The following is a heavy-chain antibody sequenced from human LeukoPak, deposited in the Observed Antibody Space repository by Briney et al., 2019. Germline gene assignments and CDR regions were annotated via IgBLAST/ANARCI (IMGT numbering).Heavy chain of an antibody. CDR3: AIFQISTSWPEYFQH. D-gene: IGHD6-13*01. V-gene: IGHV3-23*01. CDR1: GFIFSTYA. Sequence: PGGSLRLSCAASGFIFSTYAMSWVRQAPGKGLEWVSAISGSGGSTDYADSVKGRFTISRDNSKNTLYLQMNSLRAEDTAIYYCAIFQISTSWPEYFQHWGQGTLVTVSS. J-gene: IGHJ1*01. CDR2: ISGSGGST.